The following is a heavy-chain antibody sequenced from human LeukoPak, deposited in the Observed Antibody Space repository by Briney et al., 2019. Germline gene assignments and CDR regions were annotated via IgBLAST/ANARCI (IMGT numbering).Heavy chain of an antibody. CDR2: ISADGGSA. Sequence: GGSQRLSCVASGLNFGESAMHWVRQAPGKGLEWVSLISADGGSAFSADSVKGRFSISRDNSKNSLYLQMDSLRSDDTAMYYCAKESGKFDYWGQGTLVVVSS. CDR3: AKESGKFDY. V-gene: IGHV3-43*02. CDR1: GLNFGESA. J-gene: IGHJ4*02.